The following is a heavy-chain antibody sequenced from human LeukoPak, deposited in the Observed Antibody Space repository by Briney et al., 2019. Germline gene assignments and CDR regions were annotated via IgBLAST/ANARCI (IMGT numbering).Heavy chain of an antibody. V-gene: IGHV3-74*01. CDR1: GFTFSNFA. J-gene: IGHJ4*02. Sequence: PGGSLRLSCAASGFTFSNFAMSWVRQAPGKGLVWGSRINNDGTTTNYADSMKGRFTISRDNAKNTLYLQLNSLRVEDTAVYYCNTVTYYNSRAPGDYWGQGTLVTVSS. CDR2: INNDGTTT. CDR3: NTVTYYNSRAPGDY. D-gene: IGHD3-10*01.